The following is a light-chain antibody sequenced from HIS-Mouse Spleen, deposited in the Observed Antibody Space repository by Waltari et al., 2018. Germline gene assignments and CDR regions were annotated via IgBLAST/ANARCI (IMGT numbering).Light chain of an antibody. CDR3: YSAADNNLGV. Sequence: SYELTQPSSVSVSPGQTARITCSGDVLAKKKYARWFQQKPGQAPVLVIYKASERPSGLPERFSGSSSGTTVTLTISGAQVEDEADYYCYSAADNNLGVFGGGTKLTVL. J-gene: IGLJ3*02. V-gene: IGLV3-27*01. CDR1: VLAKKKY. CDR2: KAS.